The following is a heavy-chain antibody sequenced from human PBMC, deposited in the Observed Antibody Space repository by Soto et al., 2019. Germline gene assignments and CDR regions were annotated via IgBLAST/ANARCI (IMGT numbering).Heavy chain of an antibody. D-gene: IGHD5-18*01. V-gene: IGHV3-23*01. Sequence: GRFAISRDNSKNMLYLQMNSLRLEDTAVYYCATGVDAAKDGYWGLGTLVTVSS. CDR3: ATGVDAAKDGY. J-gene: IGHJ4*02.